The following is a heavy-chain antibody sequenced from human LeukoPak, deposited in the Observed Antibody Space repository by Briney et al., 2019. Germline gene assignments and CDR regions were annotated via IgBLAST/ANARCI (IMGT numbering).Heavy chain of an antibody. CDR2: MSGSGDTT. V-gene: IGHV3-23*01. CDR1: GFDFNDFA. CDR3: AKDHVGIAMIVMVLDY. Sequence: GGSLRLSCAASGFDFNDFAMTWVRQAPGKGLEWVSSMSGSGDTTEYAASVKGRFTISRDNAKKTLYLEMNSLRVEDTAIYYCAKDHVGIAMIVMVLDYWGQGTLVTVPS. J-gene: IGHJ4*02. D-gene: IGHD3-22*01.